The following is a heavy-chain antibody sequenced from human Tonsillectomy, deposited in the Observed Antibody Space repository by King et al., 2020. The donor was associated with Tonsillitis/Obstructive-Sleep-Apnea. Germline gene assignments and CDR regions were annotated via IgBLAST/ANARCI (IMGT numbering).Heavy chain of an antibody. J-gene: IGHJ6*02. CDR2: ISSSGSII. CDR1: GFTFSSYE. Sequence: QLVQSGGGLVQPGGSLRLSCAASGFTFSSYEMNWVRQAPGKGLEWVSYISSSGSIIYYADSVKGRFTISRDNAKNSLYLQMNSLRAEDTAVYYCAREWGDSSGYYYYYGMDVWGQGTTVTVSS. V-gene: IGHV3-48*03. D-gene: IGHD3-22*01. CDR3: AREWGDSSGYYYYYGMDV.